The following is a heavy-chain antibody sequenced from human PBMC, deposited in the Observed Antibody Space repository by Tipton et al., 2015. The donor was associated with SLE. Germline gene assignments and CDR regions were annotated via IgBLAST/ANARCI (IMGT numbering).Heavy chain of an antibody. Sequence: LRLSCTVSGGSISSYYWTWIRQPPGKGLEWIGYIYYSGSANYNPSLKSRVTISVDTSKNRFSLRLSSVTAADTAVYYCARGLGIVVGWYFDLWGRGTLVTVSS. D-gene: IGHD3-22*01. CDR1: GGSISSYY. V-gene: IGHV4-59*08. CDR3: ARGLGIVVGWYFDL. CDR2: IYYSGSA. J-gene: IGHJ2*01.